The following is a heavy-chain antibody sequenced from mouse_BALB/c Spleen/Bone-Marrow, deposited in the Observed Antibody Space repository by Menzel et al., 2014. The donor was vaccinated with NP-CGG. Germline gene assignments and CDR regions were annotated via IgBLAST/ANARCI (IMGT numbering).Heavy chain of an antibody. CDR3: ARVYYYRYWYFDV. J-gene: IGHJ1*01. V-gene: IGHV3-2*02. D-gene: IGHD2-14*01. CDR2: ISYSGGT. Sequence: EVKLQESGPGLVKPSQSLSFTCTVTGYSITSDYAWNWIRQFPGNKLEWMGYISYSGGTNYNPSLKSRISITRDTSKNLFFLHLNSVTTEDTATYYCARVYYYRYWYFDVWGAGTTVTVSS. CDR1: GYSITSDYA.